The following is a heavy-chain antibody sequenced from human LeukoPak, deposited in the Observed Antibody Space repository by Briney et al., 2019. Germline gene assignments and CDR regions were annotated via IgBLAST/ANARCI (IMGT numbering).Heavy chain of an antibody. CDR2: IKQDGSEK. CDR1: GFTFSSYW. Sequence: AGGSLRLSCAASGFTFSSYWMSWVRQAPGKGLEWVANIKQDGSEKYYVDSVKGRFTISRDNSKNTLYLQMNSLRADDTAVYYCAKVRYQLLIDYWGQGTPVTVSS. D-gene: IGHD2-2*01. V-gene: IGHV3-7*01. CDR3: AKVRYQLLIDY. J-gene: IGHJ4*02.